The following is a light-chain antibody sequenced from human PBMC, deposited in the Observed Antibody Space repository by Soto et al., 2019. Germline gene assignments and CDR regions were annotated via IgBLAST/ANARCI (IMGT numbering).Light chain of an antibody. Sequence: DIQLTQSPSFLSASVGDRVTITCRASQGISSYLAWYQQTPGKAPKLLIYASSTLQSGVPSRFSGSGSGTEFTLTSSSLQREDFATYYCQQLNTFPVTFGQGTRLDI. V-gene: IGKV1-9*01. CDR1: QGISSY. J-gene: IGKJ5*01. CDR2: ASS. CDR3: QQLNTFPVT.